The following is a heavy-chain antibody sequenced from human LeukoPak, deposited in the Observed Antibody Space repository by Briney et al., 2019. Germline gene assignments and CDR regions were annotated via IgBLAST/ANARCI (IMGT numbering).Heavy chain of an antibody. CDR2: VSYSGST. D-gene: IGHD6-19*01. CDR1: SGSISPYY. Sequence: PSETLSLTCTVSSGSISPYYWSWIRQPPGRELEWIGYVSYSGSTNYNPSLKSRVTISVDTSKNQFSLKLSSVTAADTAVYYCARDPSGWYVYFDYWGQGTLVTVSS. CDR3: ARDPSGWYVYFDY. V-gene: IGHV4-59*01. J-gene: IGHJ4*02.